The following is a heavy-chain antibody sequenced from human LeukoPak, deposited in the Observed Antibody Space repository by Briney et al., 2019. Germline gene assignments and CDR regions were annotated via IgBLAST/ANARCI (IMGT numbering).Heavy chain of an antibody. CDR3: ARTLGWASSRYPFDG. CDR2: IIPNLGTT. CDR1: GGTSNSHA. D-gene: IGHD3-16*02. J-gene: IGHJ4*02. V-gene: IGHV1-69*04. Sequence: GASVKVSCKASGGTSNSHAISWVRQAPGQGLEWMGRIIPNLGTTNRAQNFQDRVTLTADKSTNTAYMELTSLTSDDTAVYYCARTLGWASSRYPFDGWGQGTLVTVSS.